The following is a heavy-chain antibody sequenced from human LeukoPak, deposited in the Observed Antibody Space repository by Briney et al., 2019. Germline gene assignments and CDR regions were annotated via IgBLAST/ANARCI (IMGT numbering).Heavy chain of an antibody. CDR2: NSAYNGNT. CDR3: ARGSSTSWRYDAFDI. V-gene: IGHV1-18*01. Sequence: ASVKVSCKASGYTFSSYGFSWVRQAPGQGPEWMGWNSAYNGNTNYAQNLQGRVTMTTDTSTSIAYMELRSLRSDDTAVYYCARGSSTSWRYDAFDIWGQGTMVTVSS. D-gene: IGHD2-2*01. J-gene: IGHJ3*02. CDR1: GYTFSSYG.